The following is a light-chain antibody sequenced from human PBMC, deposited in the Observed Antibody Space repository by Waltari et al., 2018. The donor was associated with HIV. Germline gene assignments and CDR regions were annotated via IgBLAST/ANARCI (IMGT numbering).Light chain of an antibody. V-gene: IGLV1-51*01. CDR1: SSNIGTNS. J-gene: IGLJ3*02. Sequence: QSVLTQPPSVSAAPGQKVTISCSGSSSNIGTNSVSWYQHLPRTAPKLFISGNKNRPPGIPDRVSGSKSGTSATLGITGLQTGDEGDYYCATWDSSLSSWVFGGGTKLTVL. CDR2: GNK. CDR3: ATWDSSLSSWV.